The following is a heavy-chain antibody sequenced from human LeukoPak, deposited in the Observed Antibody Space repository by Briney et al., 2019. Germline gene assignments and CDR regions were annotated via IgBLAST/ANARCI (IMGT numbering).Heavy chain of an antibody. V-gene: IGHV3-48*04. CDR3: ARDPMVRGVRVNWFDP. CDR1: GFTFSSYS. J-gene: IGHJ5*02. Sequence: GGSLRLSCAASGFTFSSYSMNWVRQAPGKGLEWVSYISSSSSTIYYADSVKGRFTISRDNAKNSLYLQMNSLRAEDTAVYYCARDPMVRGVRVNWFDPWGQGTLVTVYS. CDR2: ISSSSSTI. D-gene: IGHD3-10*01.